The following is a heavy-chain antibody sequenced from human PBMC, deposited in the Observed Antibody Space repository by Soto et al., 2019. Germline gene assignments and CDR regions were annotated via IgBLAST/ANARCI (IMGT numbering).Heavy chain of an antibody. CDR2: ISAGGDRT. Sequence: GGSLRLSCATSGFTFSNYPMNWVRQAPGRGLEWVSGISAGGDRTYYADSVKGRFTIFRDNSKNSVSLRMNSLRVEDTAVYYCARRVWGQGTLVTVSS. CDR3: ARRV. V-gene: IGHV3-23*01. CDR1: GFTFSNYP. J-gene: IGHJ4*02.